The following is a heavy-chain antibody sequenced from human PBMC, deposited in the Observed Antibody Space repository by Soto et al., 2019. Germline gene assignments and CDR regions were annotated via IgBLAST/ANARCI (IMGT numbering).Heavy chain of an antibody. CDR3: ASLPLQLWARHDDFDI. CDR1: GFTFSDYY. V-gene: IGHV3-11*01. D-gene: IGHD5-18*01. CDR2: ISSSGSTI. Sequence: GGSLRLSCAASGFTFSDYYMSWIRQAPGKGLEWVSYISSSGSTIYYADSLKGRFTISRDNAKNSLYLQMNSLRAEDTAVYYCASLPLQLWARHDDFDIWGQGTMVTVSS. J-gene: IGHJ3*02.